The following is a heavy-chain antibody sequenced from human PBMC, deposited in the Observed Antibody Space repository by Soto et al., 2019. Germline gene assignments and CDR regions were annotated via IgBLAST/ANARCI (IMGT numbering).Heavy chain of an antibody. J-gene: IGHJ6*02. D-gene: IGHD4-17*01. Sequence: QVQLVQSGAEVKKPGSSVKVSCKASGGTFSSYAISWVRQAPGQGLEWMGGIIPIFGTANYAQKFQGRVTITADKSTSSAYMELSSLRSEDTAVYYCARVHGDRGNYYYGMDVWGQGTTVTVSS. V-gene: IGHV1-69*06. CDR2: IIPIFGTA. CDR3: ARVHGDRGNYYYGMDV. CDR1: GGTFSSYA.